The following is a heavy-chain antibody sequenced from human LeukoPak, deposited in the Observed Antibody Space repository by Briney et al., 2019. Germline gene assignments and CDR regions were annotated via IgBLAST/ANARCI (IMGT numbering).Heavy chain of an antibody. CDR3: AKEGSTSCYTD. V-gene: IGHV1-2*02. Sequence: ASVKVSCKASGYTFTGYYMHWVRQAPGQGLEWIGWINPNSGGTNYAQKVQGRVTMTRDTTISTAYMELRRLRSDGKAVYYCAKEGSTSCYTDWGQGALVTVSS. J-gene: IGHJ4*02. CDR2: INPNSGGT. D-gene: IGHD2-2*02. CDR1: GYTFTGYY.